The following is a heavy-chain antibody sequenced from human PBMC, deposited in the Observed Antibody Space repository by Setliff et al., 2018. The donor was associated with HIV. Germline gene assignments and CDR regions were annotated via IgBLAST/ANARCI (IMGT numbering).Heavy chain of an antibody. V-gene: IGHV1-2*02. J-gene: IGHJ4*02. CDR1: GYTFTGYY. Sequence: ASVKVSCKASGYTFTGYYLHWVRQAPGQGLVWMGWIDPNSGDTNYAQKFQGRVTMTRDTSISTAYMDLSRLRSDDTAVYYCARRVPPIPSGDLDYWGQGALVTVSS. CDR2: IDPNSGDT. CDR3: ARRVPPIPSGDLDY. D-gene: IGHD4-17*01.